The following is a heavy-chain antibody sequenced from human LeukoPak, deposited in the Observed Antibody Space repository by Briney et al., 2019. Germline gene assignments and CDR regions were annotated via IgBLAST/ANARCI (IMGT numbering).Heavy chain of an antibody. CDR1: GYSFTRYW. CDR2: IYPGESDT. D-gene: IGHD4-17*01. Sequence: GESLKISCKGSGYSFTRYWIGWVRQMPGKGLEWMGTIYPGESDTRYSPSFQGQVTISADKSISTAYLQWSSLKASDTAMYYCARRLRPYEPFDPWGQGTLVTVSS. J-gene: IGHJ5*02. V-gene: IGHV5-51*01. CDR3: ARRLRPYEPFDP.